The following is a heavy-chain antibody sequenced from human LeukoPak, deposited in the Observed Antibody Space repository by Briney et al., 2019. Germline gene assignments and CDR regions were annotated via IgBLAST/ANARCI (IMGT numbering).Heavy chain of an antibody. D-gene: IGHD3-3*01. CDR3: ARGIGDY. V-gene: IGHV3-7*03. J-gene: IGHJ4*02. CDR1: GFTFNSHW. Sequence: GGSLRLSCAASGFTFNSHWMTWVRQPPGKGLDWVATIKQDGTNKYYVDSVKGRFTISRDNAKNSLYLQMNSLRAEDTALYYCARGIGDYWGQGTLVTVSS. CDR2: IKQDGTNK.